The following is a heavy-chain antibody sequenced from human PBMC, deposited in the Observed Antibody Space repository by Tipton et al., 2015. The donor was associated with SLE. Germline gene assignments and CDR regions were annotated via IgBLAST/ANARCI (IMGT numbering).Heavy chain of an antibody. V-gene: IGHV3-48*03. D-gene: IGHD4-23*01. CDR2: ISSRGGTK. Sequence: SLRLSCAASGFTFSSYEMNWVRQAPGKGLEWVSYISSRGGTKYYADSVKGRFTISRDNANNSLYLQLSSLRAEGTAVYYCAREKVLGTHADAFDIWGQGTMVTVSS. CDR1: GFTFSSYE. CDR3: AREKVLGTHADAFDI. J-gene: IGHJ3*02.